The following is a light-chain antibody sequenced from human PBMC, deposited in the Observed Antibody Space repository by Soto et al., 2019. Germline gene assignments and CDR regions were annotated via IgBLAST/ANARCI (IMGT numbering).Light chain of an antibody. J-gene: IGKJ1*01. CDR3: QQSLTTPWT. CDR2: DTF. CDR1: ESIRNE. V-gene: IGKV1-39*01. Sequence: DIQMTQSPSSLSASLGDRVTITCRPSESIRNELNWFQQRPGKAPRLLIYDTFTLQSGVPSRFSGSVSGTEFSLTIISLQAGDSAIYYCQQSLTTPWTFGQGTKVEI.